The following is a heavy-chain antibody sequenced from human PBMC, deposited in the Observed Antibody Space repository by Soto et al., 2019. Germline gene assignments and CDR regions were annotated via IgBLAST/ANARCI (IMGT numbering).Heavy chain of an antibody. CDR1: GFTFGSYG. J-gene: IGHJ4*02. CDR2: TSYDGNNK. V-gene: IGHV3-30*18. D-gene: IGHD1-26*01. Sequence: GGSLRLSCTGSGFTFGSYGMHWVRQAPGKGLEWVASTSYDGNNKYYADSLKGRFTISRDNSKKMVYLQMTSLGPEDTAVYYCAKGGGSARDFDYWGQGALVTVPQ. CDR3: AKGGGSARDFDY.